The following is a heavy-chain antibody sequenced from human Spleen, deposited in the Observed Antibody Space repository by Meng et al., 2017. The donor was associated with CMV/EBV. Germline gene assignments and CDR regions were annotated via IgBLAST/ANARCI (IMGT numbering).Heavy chain of an antibody. Sequence: GESLKISCAASGFTFSSYWMSWVRQAPGKGLEWVANIKQDGSEKYYVDSVKGRFTISRDNAKNSLYLQMNSLKAEDTAVYYCGLRSTSWQSYGMDVWGQGTTVTVS. J-gene: IGHJ6*02. CDR2: IKQDGSEK. CDR3: GLRSTSWQSYGMDV. D-gene: IGHD2-2*01. CDR1: GFTFSSYW. V-gene: IGHV3-7*01.